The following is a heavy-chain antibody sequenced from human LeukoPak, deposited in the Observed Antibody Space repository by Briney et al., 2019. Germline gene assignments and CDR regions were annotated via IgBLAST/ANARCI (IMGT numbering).Heavy chain of an antibody. CDR2: IIPIFGTA. D-gene: IGHD3-22*01. CDR1: GGTFISYA. Sequence: EASVTVSCKASGGTFISYAISWVRQAPGQGLEWMGGIIPIFGTANYAQKFQGRVTITADESTSTAYMELSSLRSEDTAVYYCASGSHYYDSSGYQFDYWGQGTLVTVSS. CDR3: ASGSHYYDSSGYQFDY. J-gene: IGHJ4*02. V-gene: IGHV1-69*13.